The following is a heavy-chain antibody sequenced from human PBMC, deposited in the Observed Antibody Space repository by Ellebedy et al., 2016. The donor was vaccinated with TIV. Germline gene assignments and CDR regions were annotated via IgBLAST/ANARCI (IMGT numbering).Heavy chain of an antibody. CDR3: ARNGYCTPSNCRSYNWFDP. J-gene: IGHJ5*02. CDR1: GFTFSKYG. Sequence: GESLKIPCEAPGFTFSKYGMNWGRQAPAKGLEWVSYISGSSNTKHYADSVKGRFTVSRDNAKNSLYLQMNSLTVDDTAEYYCARNGYCTPSNCRSYNWFDPWGQGTLVTVSS. CDR2: ISGSSNTK. V-gene: IGHV3-48*04. D-gene: IGHD2-8*01.